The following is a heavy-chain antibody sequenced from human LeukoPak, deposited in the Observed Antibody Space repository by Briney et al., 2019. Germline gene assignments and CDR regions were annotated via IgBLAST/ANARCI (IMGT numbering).Heavy chain of an antibody. CDR1: EFTFGDYA. J-gene: IGHJ4*02. CDR2: IRSKACGGTA. CDR3: TRAPYSNYVNLDY. V-gene: IGHV3-49*04. D-gene: IGHD4-11*01. Sequence: GRSLRLSCTASEFTFGDYAMTWVRQAPGKGLEWVGFIRSKACGGTAEYAASVKGRFTISRDDSKSIAYLQMNGLKTEDTAVYYCTRAPYSNYVNLDYWGQGTLVTVSS.